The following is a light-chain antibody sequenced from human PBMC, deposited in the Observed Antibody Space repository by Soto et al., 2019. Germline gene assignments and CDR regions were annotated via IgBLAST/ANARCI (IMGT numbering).Light chain of an antibody. V-gene: IGLV2-14*01. CDR3: SSYTSRSTLV. CDR2: DVS. J-gene: IGLJ2*01. Sequence: QSALTQPASVSGSPGQSITISCTGTGSDVGGYNYVSWYQQHPGKAPKLMIYDVSDRPSGVSNRFSGSKSGNTASLTISGLQSEDEADYYCSSYTSRSTLVFGGGTKVTVL. CDR1: GSDVGGYNY.